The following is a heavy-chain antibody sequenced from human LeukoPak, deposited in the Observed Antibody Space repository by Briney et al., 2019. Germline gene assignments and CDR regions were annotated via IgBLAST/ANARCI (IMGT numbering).Heavy chain of an antibody. J-gene: IGHJ1*01. CDR2: ISRRSRHV. V-gene: IGHV3-21*01. D-gene: IGHD3-10*01. CDR1: GLTFSSYT. CDR3: VRDLLGSGSTTAYLYH. Sequence: PGGSLRLSCAASGLTFSSYTMNWVRQAPGKGLEWVSSISRRSRHVYYAGSVKGRFTISRDDARNSLYLQMNSLRAEDMAVYFCVRDLLGSGSTTAYLYHWGQGTLVTVSS.